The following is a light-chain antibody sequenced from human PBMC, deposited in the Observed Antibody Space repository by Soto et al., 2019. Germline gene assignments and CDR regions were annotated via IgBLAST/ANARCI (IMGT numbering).Light chain of an antibody. CDR2: AAS. CDR1: QAISNY. J-gene: IGKJ4*01. Sequence: DIQMTQSPSSVSASVGDRVVITCRASQAISNYLAWYQQKPGDAPELLIYAASRLKRGVPSRFSGSGSGTDFTLIIDSLQTEDFATYYCQQADIFPLTFGGGTKVEI. CDR3: QQADIFPLT. V-gene: IGKV1-12*01.